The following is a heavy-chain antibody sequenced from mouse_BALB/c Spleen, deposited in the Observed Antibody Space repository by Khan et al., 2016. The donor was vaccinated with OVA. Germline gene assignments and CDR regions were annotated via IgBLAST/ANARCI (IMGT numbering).Heavy chain of an antibody. D-gene: IGHD1-2*01. V-gene: IGHV1-77*01. CDR3: ARRNYFGYTFAY. CDR1: GYTFTDYY. J-gene: IGHJ3*01. CDR2: ISPGSGDT. Sequence: QVQLQQSGAELARPGASVKLSCTASGYTFTDYYINWVKQRTGQGLEWIGEISPGSGDTYYNERFMGQDTLTADKSSSTAYMQLSSLTSEAAAVYFCARRNYFGYTFAYWGQGTLVTVSA.